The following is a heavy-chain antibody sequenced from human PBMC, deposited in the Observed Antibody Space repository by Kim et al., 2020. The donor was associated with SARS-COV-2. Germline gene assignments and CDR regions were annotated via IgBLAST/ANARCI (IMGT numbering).Heavy chain of an antibody. V-gene: IGHV3-11*04. CDR2: ISSSGSSI. D-gene: IGHD3-9*01. CDR1: GFTFSDYY. Sequence: GGSLRLSCAASGFTFSDYYMSWIRQAPGKGLEWVSYISSSGSSIYYADSVKGRFTISRDNAKNSLYLQMNSLRAEDTAVFYCARSPSYYDFLTGTDTGKNSGMDVWGQGTTVTVSS. CDR3: ARSPSYYDFLTGTDTGKNSGMDV. J-gene: IGHJ6*02.